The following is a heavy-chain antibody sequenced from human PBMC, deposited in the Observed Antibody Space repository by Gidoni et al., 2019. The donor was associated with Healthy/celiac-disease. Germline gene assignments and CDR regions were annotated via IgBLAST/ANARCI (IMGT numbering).Heavy chain of an antibody. CDR1: GGSIRSGGYY. V-gene: IGHV4-31*03. D-gene: IGHD3-3*01. CDR3: ARVYDFWSGYYLDY. J-gene: IGHJ4*02. CDR2: SYYSRIT. Sequence: QVQLQESGPGLVKPSQTLSITCTVSGGSIRSGGYYLSWFRQHPGQGLEWIGYSYYSRITYYNPSLRSRVTISVDTSKNHFSLKLSSVTAADTAVYYCARVYDFWSGYYLDYWGQGTLVTVSS.